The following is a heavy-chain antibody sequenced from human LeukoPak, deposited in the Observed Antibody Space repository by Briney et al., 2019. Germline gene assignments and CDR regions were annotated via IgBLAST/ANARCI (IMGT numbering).Heavy chain of an antibody. J-gene: IGHJ4*02. V-gene: IGHV3-23*01. D-gene: IGHD6-13*01. Sequence: GGSLRLSCAASGFTFSSYAMSWVRQAPGKGLEWVSAISGSGDSTYYGDSVRGRFTISRDNSKNTLYLQMNSLRAEDTAVYYCAKTRPLDSSSWSHGDYWGQGTLVTVSS. CDR1: GFTFSSYA. CDR3: AKTRPLDSSSWSHGDY. CDR2: ISGSGDST.